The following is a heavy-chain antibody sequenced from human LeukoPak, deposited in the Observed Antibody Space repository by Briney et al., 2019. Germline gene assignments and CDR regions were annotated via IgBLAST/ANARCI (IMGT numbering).Heavy chain of an antibody. J-gene: IGHJ5*02. CDR2: INAGNGNT. CDR1: GYTFTSYA. Sequence: VASVKVSCKASGYTFTSYAMHWVRQAPGQRLEWMGWINAGNGNTKYSQKFQGRVTITRDTSASTAYMELSSLRSEDTAVYYCARDRGITMIQGGFDPWGQGTLVTVSS. V-gene: IGHV1-3*01. CDR3: ARDRGITMIQGGFDP. D-gene: IGHD3-22*01.